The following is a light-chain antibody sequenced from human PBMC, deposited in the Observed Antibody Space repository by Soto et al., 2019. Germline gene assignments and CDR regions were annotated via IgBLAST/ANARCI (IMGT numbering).Light chain of an antibody. CDR3: QHYNHWPPWT. CDR1: QSVSSN. Sequence: EIVMTQSPATLSVSPGERATLSCRASQSVSSNLAWYQQKPGQAPRLLIYRASTRATGIPARFSGSGSGTEFTLTIRSLQSEDFAVYYCQHYNHWPPWTFGQGTKVEIK. CDR2: RAS. V-gene: IGKV3-15*01. J-gene: IGKJ1*01.